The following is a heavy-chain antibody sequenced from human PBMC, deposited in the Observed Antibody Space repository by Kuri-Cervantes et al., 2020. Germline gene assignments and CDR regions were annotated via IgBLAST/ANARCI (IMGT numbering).Heavy chain of an antibody. J-gene: IGHJ3*02. Sequence: GGSLRLSCAASGFTFSSYWMSWVRQAPGKGLEWVANIKQDGNEKYYVDSVKGRLTISRDNAKDSLYLQMNSLRAEDTAVYYCARVEIAPKGMVRGVADAFDIWGQGTMVTVSS. CDR1: GFTFSSYW. CDR3: ARVEIAPKGMVRGVADAFDI. V-gene: IGHV3-7*02. CDR2: IKQDGNEK. D-gene: IGHD3-10*01.